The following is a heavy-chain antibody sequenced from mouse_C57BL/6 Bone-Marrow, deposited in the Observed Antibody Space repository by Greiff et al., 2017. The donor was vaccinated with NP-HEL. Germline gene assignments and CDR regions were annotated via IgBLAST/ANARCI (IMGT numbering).Heavy chain of an antibody. CDR3: ARTENYYGSPLCLLDY. J-gene: IGHJ2*01. V-gene: IGHV1-81*01. CDR1: GYTFTSYG. CDR2: IYPRSGNT. D-gene: IGHD1-1*01. Sequence: QVQLQQSGAELARPGASVKLSCKASGYTFTSYGISWVKQRTGPGLEWIGEIYPRSGNTYYNEKFKGKATLTADKSSSTAYMELRSLTSEDSAVYFCARTENYYGSPLCLLDYWGQGTTLTVSS.